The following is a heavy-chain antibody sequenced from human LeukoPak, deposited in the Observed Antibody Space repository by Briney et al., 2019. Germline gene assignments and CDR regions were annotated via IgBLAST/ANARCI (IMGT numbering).Heavy chain of an antibody. J-gene: IGHJ3*02. Sequence: ASVKVSCKASGYSFIGYYIHWVRQAPGQGLEWMGWINPNSGGANYAQKFQGRVTMTRDTSISTVYMELTRLRSDDTAMYYCAKSTNWGSISDGFDIWGQGTMVTVTS. CDR3: AKSTNWGSISDGFDI. CDR1: GYSFIGYY. CDR2: INPNSGGA. V-gene: IGHV1-2*02. D-gene: IGHD7-27*01.